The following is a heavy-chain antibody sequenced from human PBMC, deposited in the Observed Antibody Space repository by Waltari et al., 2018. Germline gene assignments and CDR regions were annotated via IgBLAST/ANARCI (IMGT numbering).Heavy chain of an antibody. V-gene: IGHV3-74*01. Sequence: EVQLVESGGGLVQPGGSMRLSCEASGFIFSTYWMHWVRQGPGKGLECVSRIENGEGSGTSYADSVKGRFTISRDNAKNTLYLPMNRLRAEDTGVYYCARDHYYSKDVWGTGTTVTVSS. CDR1: GFIFSTYW. CDR3: ARDHYYSKDV. J-gene: IGHJ6*04. CDR2: IENGEGSGT.